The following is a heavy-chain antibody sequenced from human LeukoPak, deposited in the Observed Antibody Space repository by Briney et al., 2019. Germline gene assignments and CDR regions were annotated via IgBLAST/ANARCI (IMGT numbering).Heavy chain of an antibody. D-gene: IGHD4-17*01. J-gene: IGHJ6*02. CDR2: IYYSGST. CDR1: GGSISSYY. V-gene: IGHV4-59*08. Sequence: KASETLSLTCTVSGGSISSYYWSWIRQPPGKGLEWIGYIYYSGSTNYNPSLKSRATISVDTSKNQFSLKLSSVTAADTAVYYCARLTATTPKNDYYYYYGMDVWGQGTTVTVSS. CDR3: ARLTATTPKNDYYYYYGMDV.